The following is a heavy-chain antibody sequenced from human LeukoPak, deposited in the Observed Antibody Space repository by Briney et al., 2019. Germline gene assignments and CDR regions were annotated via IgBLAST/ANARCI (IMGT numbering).Heavy chain of an antibody. CDR1: EFTFSAYW. D-gene: IGHD1-26*01. CDR2: IRGDGSMT. Sequence: PGGSLRLSCAASEFTFSAYWMHWVRQAPGKGLVWVSRIRGDGSMTNYADSVKGRLTISRDNAKNSLYLQMNSLRAEDTAVYYCARSSGSYYYYWGQGTLVTVSS. J-gene: IGHJ4*02. CDR3: ARSSGSYYYY. V-gene: IGHV3-74*01.